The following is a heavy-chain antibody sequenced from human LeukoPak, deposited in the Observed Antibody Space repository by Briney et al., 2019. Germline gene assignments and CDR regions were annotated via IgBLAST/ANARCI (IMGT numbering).Heavy chain of an antibody. Sequence: PGGSLRLSCAASGFTFSSYWMHWVRQAPGKELVWVSCINNDGSSTTYADSVKGRFTISRDNAKNSLYLQMNSLRAEDTAVYYCARGSYNWNDGTRYYYYYMDVWGKGTTVTVSS. J-gene: IGHJ6*03. CDR1: GFTFSSYW. CDR3: ARGSYNWNDGTRYYYYYMDV. CDR2: INNDGSST. D-gene: IGHD1-20*01. V-gene: IGHV3-74*01.